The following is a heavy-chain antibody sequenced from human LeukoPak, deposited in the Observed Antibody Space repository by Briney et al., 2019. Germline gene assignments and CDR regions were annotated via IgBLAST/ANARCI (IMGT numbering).Heavy chain of an antibody. V-gene: IGHV4-31*03. CDR1: GGSISSGGYY. Sequence: TLSLTCTVSGGSISSGGYYWSWIRQHPGKGLEWIGYIYYSGSTYCNPSLKSRVTISVDTSKNQFSLKLSSVTAADTAVYYCARVPRSAVTYYFDYWGQGTLVTVSS. J-gene: IGHJ4*02. CDR3: ARVPRSAVTYYFDY. D-gene: IGHD2-15*01. CDR2: IYYSGST.